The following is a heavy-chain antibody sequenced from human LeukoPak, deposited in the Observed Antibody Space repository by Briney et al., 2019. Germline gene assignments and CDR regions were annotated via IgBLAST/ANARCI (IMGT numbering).Heavy chain of an antibody. CDR1: GGTFSSYA. Sequence: ASVKVSCKASGGTFSSYAISWLGQAAGQGLEWMGGIIPIFGTANYAQKFQGRVTIATDESTSTAYMEMSSLRSEDTAVYYCARDRLKYCSGGSCFNSLDYWGQGTLVTVSS. V-gene: IGHV1-69*05. D-gene: IGHD2-15*01. J-gene: IGHJ4*02. CDR2: IIPIFGTA. CDR3: ARDRLKYCSGGSCFNSLDY.